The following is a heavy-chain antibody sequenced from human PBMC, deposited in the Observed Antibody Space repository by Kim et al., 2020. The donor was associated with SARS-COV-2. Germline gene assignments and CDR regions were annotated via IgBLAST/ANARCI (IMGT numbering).Heavy chain of an antibody. CDR2: IYYSGST. CDR1: GGSISSSSYY. D-gene: IGHD5-12*01. V-gene: IGHV4-39*01. Sequence: SETLSLTCTVSGGSISSSSYYWGWIRQPPGKGLEWIGSIYYSGSTYYNPSLKSRVTISVDTSKNQFSLKLSSVTAADTAVYYCARHGGDIVALRGGFWYYFYYWGQGTLVTVSS. CDR3: ARHGGDIVALRGGFWYYFYY. J-gene: IGHJ4*02.